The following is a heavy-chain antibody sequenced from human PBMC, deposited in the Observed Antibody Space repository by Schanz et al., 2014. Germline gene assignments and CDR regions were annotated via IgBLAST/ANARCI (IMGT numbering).Heavy chain of an antibody. J-gene: IGHJ5*02. CDR1: GGSIRTYF. V-gene: IGHV4-59*08. Sequence: QVQLQESGPGLVKPSETLSLTCSVSGGSIRTYFWAWIRQPPGKGLEWIGFIYYSGSTNYNPSLKSRAPISVDMSKNQFALTLTSVTAADTGVYYCARQYSGWSRFDPWGQGIRVTVSS. CDR2: IYYSGST. D-gene: IGHD6-19*01. CDR3: ARQYSGWSRFDP.